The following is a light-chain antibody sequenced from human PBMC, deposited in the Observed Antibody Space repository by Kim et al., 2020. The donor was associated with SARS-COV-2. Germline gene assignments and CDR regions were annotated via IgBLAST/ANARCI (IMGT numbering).Light chain of an antibody. V-gene: IGKV1-12*01. CDR3: QQGSSFPLT. J-gene: IGKJ4*01. Sequence: AAVGDRATITCRARQGIKNWLIWYQQNPGKAPTLLIYDASTLERGVPPRFSGSGSGTDFSLTISSLQPEDFATYFCQQGSSFPLTFGGGTKVDIK. CDR1: QGIKNW. CDR2: DAS.